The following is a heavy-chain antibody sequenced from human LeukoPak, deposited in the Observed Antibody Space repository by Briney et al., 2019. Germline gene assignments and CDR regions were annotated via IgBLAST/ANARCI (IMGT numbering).Heavy chain of an antibody. Sequence: AGGSLRLSCAASGFTFSSYAMSWVRQAPGKGLEWVSAISGSGGSTYYADSVKGRFTISRDNSKNTLYLQMNSLRAEDTAVYYCTTGGYRYGDDYWGQGTLVTVSS. V-gene: IGHV3-23*01. D-gene: IGHD5-18*01. J-gene: IGHJ4*02. CDR2: ISGSGGST. CDR1: GFTFSSYA. CDR3: TTGGYRYGDDY.